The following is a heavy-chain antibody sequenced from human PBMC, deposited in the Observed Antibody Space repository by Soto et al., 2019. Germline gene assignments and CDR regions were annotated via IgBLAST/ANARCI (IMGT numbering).Heavy chain of an antibody. Sequence: QITLKESGPTLVEPTQTLTLTCTYSGFSLRTTGVGVGWIRQPPGKALEWLGIIDWNDDKRYRPSPKNRFTLTSDISKSQVVLTMTNMDPVDPATYYCAHTWGLPFDYWGQGTLVIVSS. CDR2: IDWNDDK. CDR3: AHTWGLPFDY. CDR1: GFSLRTTGVG. D-gene: IGHD3-16*01. J-gene: IGHJ4*02. V-gene: IGHV2-5*01.